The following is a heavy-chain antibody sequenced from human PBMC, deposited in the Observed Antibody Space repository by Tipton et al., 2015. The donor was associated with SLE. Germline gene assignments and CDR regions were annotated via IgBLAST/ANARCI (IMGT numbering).Heavy chain of an antibody. CDR2: IYYSGST. Sequence: TLSLTCTVSGGSISSSSYYWGWIRQPPGKGLEWIGSIYYSGSTYYNPSLKSRVTISVDRSKNQFSLKLSSVTAADTAVYYCASVTTVTTGWFDPWGQGTLVTVSS. D-gene: IGHD4-17*01. CDR1: GGSISSSSYY. J-gene: IGHJ5*02. CDR3: ASVTTVTTGWFDP. V-gene: IGHV4-39*07.